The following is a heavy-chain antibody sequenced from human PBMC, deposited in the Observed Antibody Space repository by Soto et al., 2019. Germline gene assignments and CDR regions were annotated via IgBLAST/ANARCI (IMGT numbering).Heavy chain of an antibody. CDR1: GYTFTSYG. Sequence: QVQLVQSGAEVKKPGASVKVSCKASGYTFTSYGISWVRQAPGQGLEWMGWISAYNGNTNYAQKLQGRVTMTTDTSTSPAYMELRSLSSDDTAVYYCARVFVVVVAATRDYDYGMDVWGQGTTVTVSS. CDR2: ISAYNGNT. J-gene: IGHJ6*02. D-gene: IGHD2-15*01. V-gene: IGHV1-18*01. CDR3: ARVFVVVVAATRDYDYGMDV.